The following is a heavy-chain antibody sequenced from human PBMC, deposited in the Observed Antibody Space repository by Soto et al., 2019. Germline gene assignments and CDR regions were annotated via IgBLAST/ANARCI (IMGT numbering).Heavy chain of an antibody. V-gene: IGHV4-30-2*01. Sequence: QLQLQESGSGLVKPSQTLSLTCAVSGGSISSGGYSWIWIRQPPGKGLEWIGYIYHSGSTYYNPSLKSRGTISVDRSKNQFSLKLSSVTAADTAVYYCAREDTAIDAFDYCGQGTLVTVSS. D-gene: IGHD5-18*01. J-gene: IGHJ4*02. CDR3: AREDTAIDAFDY. CDR2: IYHSGST. CDR1: GGSISSGGYS.